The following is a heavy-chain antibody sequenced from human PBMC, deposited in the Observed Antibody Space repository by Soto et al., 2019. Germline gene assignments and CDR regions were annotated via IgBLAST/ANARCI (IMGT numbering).Heavy chain of an antibody. D-gene: IGHD2-15*01. CDR3: AREGLYCSGGSGYSGLDY. V-gene: IGHV3-21*01. CDR1: GFTFSSYS. Sequence: EVQLVESGGGLVKPGGSLRLSCAASGFTFSSYSMNWVRQAPGKGLEWVSSISSSSSYIYYADSVKGRFTISRDNAKNSLYRQLHSLRAEDTAVYDCAREGLYCSGGSGYSGLDYWGQGTLVTVSS. J-gene: IGHJ4*02. CDR2: ISSSSSYI.